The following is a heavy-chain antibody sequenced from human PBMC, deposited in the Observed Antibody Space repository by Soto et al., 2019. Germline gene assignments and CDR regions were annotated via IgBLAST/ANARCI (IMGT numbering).Heavy chain of an antibody. Sequence: SVKVSGKASGGTFSIYAISWVRQAAGQGLDWMGGINPIFGTPHYAQKYQGRVTITADTFTNTAYMELTRLTSDDTAVYFCAREGRHFDYWGQGTLVTVSS. V-gene: IGHV1-69*06. CDR1: GGTFSIYA. CDR2: INPIFGTP. CDR3: AREGRHFDY. J-gene: IGHJ4*02.